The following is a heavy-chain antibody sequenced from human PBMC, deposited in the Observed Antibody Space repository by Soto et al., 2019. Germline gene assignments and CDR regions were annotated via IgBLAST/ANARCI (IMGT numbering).Heavy chain of an antibody. J-gene: IGHJ6*02. D-gene: IGHD3-10*01. V-gene: IGHV4-34*01. Sequence: SETLSLTCAVYCGSFIGYYWSWIRQPPGKGLEWIGEINHSGSTNYNPSLKSRVTISVDTSKNQFSLKLSSVTAADTAVYYCAREEGITMVRGAPRPYYYYYGMDVWGQGTTVTV. CDR3: AREEGITMVRGAPRPYYYYYGMDV. CDR2: INHSGST. CDR1: CGSFIGYY.